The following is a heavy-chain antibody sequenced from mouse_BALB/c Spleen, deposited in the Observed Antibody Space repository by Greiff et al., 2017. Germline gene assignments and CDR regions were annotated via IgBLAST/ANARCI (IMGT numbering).Heavy chain of an antibody. Sequence: QVQLKQSGPGLVQPSQSLSITCTVSGFSLTSYGVHWVRQSPGKGLEWLGVIWSGGSTDYNAAFISRLSISKDNSKSQVFFKMNSLQADDTAIYYCARDYYGSSSCDVWGAGTTVTVSS. J-gene: IGHJ1*01. CDR3: ARDYYGSSSCDV. CDR2: IWSGGST. V-gene: IGHV2-4-1*01. CDR1: GFSLTSYG. D-gene: IGHD1-1*01.